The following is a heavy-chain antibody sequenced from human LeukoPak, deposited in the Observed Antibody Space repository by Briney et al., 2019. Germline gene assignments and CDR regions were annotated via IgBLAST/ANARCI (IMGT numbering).Heavy chain of an antibody. Sequence: ASVKVSCKASGYTFTGYYMHWVRQAPGQGLEWMGWINPNSGGTNYAQKFQGRVTMTRDTSISTAYMELSRLRSDDTAVYYCARHTGWFGESTDWFDPWGQGTLVTVSS. CDR3: ARHTGWFGESTDWFDP. J-gene: IGHJ5*02. CDR1: GYTFTGYY. V-gene: IGHV1-2*02. CDR2: INPNSGGT. D-gene: IGHD3-10*01.